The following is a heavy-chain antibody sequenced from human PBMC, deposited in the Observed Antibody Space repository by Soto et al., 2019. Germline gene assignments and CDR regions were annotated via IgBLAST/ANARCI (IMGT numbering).Heavy chain of an antibody. D-gene: IGHD3-22*01. V-gene: IGHV4-31*03. CDR1: GGSISSGGYY. CDR2: IYYSGST. CDR3: ARDSGYYDSSGNNWFDP. J-gene: IGHJ5*02. Sequence: SETLSLTCTVSGGSISSGGYYWSWIRQHPGKGLEWIGYIYYSGSTYYNPSLKSRVTISVDTSKNQFSLKLSSVTAADTAVYYCARDSGYYDSSGNNWFDPWGQGALVTVSS.